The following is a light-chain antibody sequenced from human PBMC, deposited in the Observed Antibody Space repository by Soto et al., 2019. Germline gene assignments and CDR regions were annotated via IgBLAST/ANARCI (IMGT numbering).Light chain of an antibody. J-gene: IGKJ2*02. V-gene: IGKV4-1*01. CDR2: WAS. CDR3: HQYYITPRT. CDR1: QSVLHSSNNKNY. Sequence: DIVMTQSPASLAVSLGERATINCKSSQSVLHSSNNKNYLAWFQQKPGQSPKLLIYWASTREYGVPDRFSGSGSGTDFTLTISSLQAEDVAVYYCHQYYITPRTFGQGTKLEIK.